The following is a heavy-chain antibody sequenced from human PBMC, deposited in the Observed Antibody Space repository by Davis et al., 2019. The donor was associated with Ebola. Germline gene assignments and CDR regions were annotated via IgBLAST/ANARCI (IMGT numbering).Heavy chain of an antibody. CDR1: GFTFSSYA. CDR3: ARDSEHTIVGVVTSSGYMDV. V-gene: IGHV3-23*01. D-gene: IGHD3-3*01. Sequence: GESLKLSCAASGFTFSSYAMSWVLQAPGKGLEWVSAISGSGVSTYYADSVKGRFTISRDNSKNTLYLQMNSLRAEDTAVYYCARDSEHTIVGVVTSSGYMDVWGKGTTVTVYS. J-gene: IGHJ6*03. CDR2: ISGSGVST.